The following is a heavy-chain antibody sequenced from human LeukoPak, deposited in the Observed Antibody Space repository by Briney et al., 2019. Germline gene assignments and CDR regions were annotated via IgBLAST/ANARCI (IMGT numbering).Heavy chain of an antibody. J-gene: IGHJ4*02. D-gene: IGHD1-26*01. V-gene: IGHV1-3*01. Sequence: ASVKVSCKASGYTFTSYAMHWVRQAPGQRLEWMGWINAGNGNTKYSQKFQGRVTITRDTSASTAYMELSSLRPEDTAVYFCASTSMEVGATQFDYWGQGTLVTVSS. CDR2: INAGNGNT. CDR3: ASTSMEVGATQFDY. CDR1: GYTFTSYA.